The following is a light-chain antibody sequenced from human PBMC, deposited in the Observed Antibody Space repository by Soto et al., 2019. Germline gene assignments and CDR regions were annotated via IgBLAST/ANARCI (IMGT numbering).Light chain of an antibody. CDR1: QSVSDN. CDR2: DAS. CDR3: QHFNNWPL. J-gene: IGKJ1*01. V-gene: IGKV3-15*01. Sequence: EIVMTQSPATLSVSTGERPTLSCRASQSVSDNLAWYQQRPGQAPRLLIYDASTRATGIPARFSGSGSGTEFTLTISSLQSEDFAVYYCQHFNNWPLFGQGTKVDIK.